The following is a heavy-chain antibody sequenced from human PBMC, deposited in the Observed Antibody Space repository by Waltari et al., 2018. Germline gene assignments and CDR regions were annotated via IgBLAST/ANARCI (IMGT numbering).Heavy chain of an antibody. CDR2: IYPGDLDT. CDR1: GYSFSKYW. CDR3: ARLYCGGDCYSLFGWFDP. Sequence: QLVQSGAEVKKPGESLKISCKASGYSFSKYWIGWVRQMPGEGLEWMGIIYPGDLDTGYSPSCQGQVTIAADNSISTAYLQWSSLKASDTAMYYCARLYCGGDCYSLFGWFDPWGQGTLVTVSS. J-gene: IGHJ5*02. V-gene: IGHV5-51*01. D-gene: IGHD2-21*01.